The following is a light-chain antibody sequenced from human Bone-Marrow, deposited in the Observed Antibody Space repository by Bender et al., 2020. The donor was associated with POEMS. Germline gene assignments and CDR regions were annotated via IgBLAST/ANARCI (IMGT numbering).Light chain of an antibody. V-gene: IGLV3-1*01. CDR1: KLGDRY. CDR2: QDN. CDR3: QVWVSSLVV. Sequence: SYELTQPPSVSVSPGQTASITCSGDKLGDRYTCWYHQKPGQSPVLLIYQDNKRPSGIPERFSGSNSGNTATLTISGTQPMDEADYYCQVWVSSLVVFGGGTKLTVL. J-gene: IGLJ2*01.